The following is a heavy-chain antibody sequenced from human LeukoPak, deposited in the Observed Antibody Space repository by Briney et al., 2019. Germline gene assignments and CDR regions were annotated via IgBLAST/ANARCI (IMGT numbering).Heavy chain of an antibody. CDR2: IFYTGSS. V-gene: IGHV4-59*01. Sequence: KPSETLSLTCTVSGGSISSYYWSWIRQPPGKGLEWIGHIFYTGSSNYNPSLKSRVTISLNRPKNQFSLSLTSVTAADTAVYYCARAGAWQIDPWGQGTLVTVSS. J-gene: IGHJ5*02. D-gene: IGHD3-10*01. CDR1: GGSISSYY. CDR3: ARAGAWQIDP.